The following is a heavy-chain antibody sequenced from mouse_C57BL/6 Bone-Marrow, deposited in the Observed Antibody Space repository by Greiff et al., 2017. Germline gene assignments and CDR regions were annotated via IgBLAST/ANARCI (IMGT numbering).Heavy chain of an antibody. Sequence: VHVKQSGAELVRPGASVKLSCTASGFNIKDDYMHWVKQRPEKGLEWIGWIDPENGDTEYASKFQGKATITANTSANTAYLQLSSLTSEDTAVYYCTIRQRRPYYIDYWGQGTTLTVSS. J-gene: IGHJ2*01. D-gene: IGHD3-2*02. CDR3: TIRQRRPYYIDY. CDR2: IDPENGDT. V-gene: IGHV14-4*01. CDR1: GFNIKDDY.